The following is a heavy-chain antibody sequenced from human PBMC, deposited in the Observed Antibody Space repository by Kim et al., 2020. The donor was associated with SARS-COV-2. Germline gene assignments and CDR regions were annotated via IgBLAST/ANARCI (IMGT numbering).Heavy chain of an antibody. Sequence: SETLSLTCTVSGGSITNNHYYWGWIRQPPGKGLEWIGSIYYTGSNYYNPSLRSRATITKDTSKTQFALNLNSVTAANTARYYCAGLTSGWLAYWGQGALVTVSS. CDR1: GGSITNNHYY. D-gene: IGHD6-19*01. V-gene: IGHV4-39*01. CDR2: IYYTGSN. CDR3: AGLTSGWLAY. J-gene: IGHJ4*02.